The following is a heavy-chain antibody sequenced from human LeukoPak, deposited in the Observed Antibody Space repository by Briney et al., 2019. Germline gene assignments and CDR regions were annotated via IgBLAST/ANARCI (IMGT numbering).Heavy chain of an antibody. J-gene: IGHJ4*02. D-gene: IGHD6-13*01. Sequence: SETLSLTCAVYGGSFSGYYWSWIRQPPGKGLEWIGEINHSGSTNYNPSLKSRVTISVDTSKNQFSLKLSSVTAADTAVYYCARQSSRRAKLDYWGQGTLVTVSS. CDR1: GGSFSGYY. V-gene: IGHV4-34*01. CDR2: INHSGST. CDR3: ARQSSRRAKLDY.